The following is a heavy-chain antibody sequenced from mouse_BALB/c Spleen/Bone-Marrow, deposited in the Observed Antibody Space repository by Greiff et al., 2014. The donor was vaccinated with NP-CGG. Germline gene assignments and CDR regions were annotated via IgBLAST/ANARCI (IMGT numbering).Heavy chain of an antibody. V-gene: IGHV6-6*02. Sequence: EVQRVESGGGLVQPGGSMKLSCVASGFTFSNYWMNWVRQSPEKGLEWVAEIRLKSNNYATHYAESVKGRFTISRDDSKSSVYLQMNNLRAEDTGIYYCTRGATTVGNAMDYWGQGTSVTVSS. CDR1: GFTFSNYW. CDR3: TRGATTVGNAMDY. D-gene: IGHD1-1*01. J-gene: IGHJ4*01. CDR2: IRLKSNNYAT.